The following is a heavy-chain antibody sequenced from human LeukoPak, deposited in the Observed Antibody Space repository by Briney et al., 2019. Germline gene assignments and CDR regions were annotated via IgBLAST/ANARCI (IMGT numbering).Heavy chain of an antibody. V-gene: IGHV1-46*01. D-gene: IGHD3-9*01. CDR2: INPSGGNT. Sequence: ASVKVSCKASGYTFTIYYMHWVRQAPGQGLEWMGIINPSGGNTNYAQEFQGRVTMTRDMSTSTVYMELSSLRSEDTAVYYCARGEDYDILTGYYMDVWGKGTTVTVSS. J-gene: IGHJ6*03. CDR1: GYTFTIYY. CDR3: ARGEDYDILTGYYMDV.